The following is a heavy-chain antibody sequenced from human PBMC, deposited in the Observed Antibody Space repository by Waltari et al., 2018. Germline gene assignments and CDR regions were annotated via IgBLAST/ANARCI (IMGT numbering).Heavy chain of an antibody. Sequence: EEQLVQSGAEVQKLGESLKISCKASRYSFNNYRIAWVRQRPGEGLEWMGIIYPGDSDIRYSPSFQGQVTISADKSINTAYLQWSSLKASDTAMYYCARRKAVTGTYHFDDWGQGTLVTVSS. CDR3: ARRKAVTGTYHFDD. J-gene: IGHJ4*02. CDR1: RYSFNNYR. CDR2: IYPGDSDI. D-gene: IGHD6-19*01. V-gene: IGHV5-51*03.